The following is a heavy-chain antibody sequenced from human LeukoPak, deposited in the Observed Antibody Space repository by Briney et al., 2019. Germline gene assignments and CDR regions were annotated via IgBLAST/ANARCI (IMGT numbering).Heavy chain of an antibody. J-gene: IGHJ4*02. V-gene: IGHV1-8*01. CDR2: MNPNSGNT. D-gene: IGHD1-26*01. Sequence: ASEKVSCKASGYTFTSYDISWVRQATGQGLEWMGRMNPNSGNTDYAQKFQGRVTMTRNTSISTAYMELSSLRSDDTAVYYCARVHYSGTYFSQNYFDYWGQGTLATVSS. CDR3: ARVHYSGTYFSQNYFDY. CDR1: GYTFTSYD.